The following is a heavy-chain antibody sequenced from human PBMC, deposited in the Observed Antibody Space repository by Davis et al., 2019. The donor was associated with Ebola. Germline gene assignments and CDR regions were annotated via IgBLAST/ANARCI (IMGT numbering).Heavy chain of an antibody. Sequence: GESLKISCAASGFTFSSYGMHWVRQAPGKGLEWVADIWYDGSNKYYADSVKGRFTISRDNSKNTLYLQMNSLRAEDTAVYYCARRPNGEQWLDRYGMDVWGQGTTVTVSS. D-gene: IGHD6-19*01. CDR1: GFTFSSYG. V-gene: IGHV3-33*01. J-gene: IGHJ6*02. CDR2: IWYDGSNK. CDR3: ARRPNGEQWLDRYGMDV.